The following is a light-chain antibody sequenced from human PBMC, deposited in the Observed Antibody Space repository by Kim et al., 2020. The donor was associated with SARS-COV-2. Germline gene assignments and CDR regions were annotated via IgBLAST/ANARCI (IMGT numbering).Light chain of an antibody. CDR3: QQYYSYPRT. V-gene: IGKV1-8*01. CDR1: QGISSY. CDR2: AAS. J-gene: IGKJ1*01. Sequence: AIRMTQSPSSFSASTGDRVTITCRASQGISSYLAWYQQKPGKAPKLLIYAASTLQSGVPSRFSGSGSGTDFTLTISCLQSEDFATYYCQQYYSYPRTFDQGTKVDIK.